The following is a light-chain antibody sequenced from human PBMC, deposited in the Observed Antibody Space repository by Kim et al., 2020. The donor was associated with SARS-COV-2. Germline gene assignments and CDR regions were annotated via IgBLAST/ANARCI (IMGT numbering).Light chain of an antibody. Sequence: SPGERATLSCRDSQSVSSSYLAWYQQKPGQAPRLLIYGASSRATGIPDRFSGSGSGTDFTLTISRLEPEDFAVYYCQQYGSSSWTFGQGTKVEIK. CDR3: QQYGSSSWT. CDR2: GAS. CDR1: QSVSSSY. J-gene: IGKJ1*01. V-gene: IGKV3-20*01.